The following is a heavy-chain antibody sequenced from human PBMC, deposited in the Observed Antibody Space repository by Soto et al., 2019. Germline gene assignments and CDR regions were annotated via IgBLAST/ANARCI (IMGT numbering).Heavy chain of an antibody. D-gene: IGHD6-13*01. Sequence: QPGGSLRLSCAASGFTFSSYAMSWVRQAPGKGLEWVSAISGSGGSTYYADSVKGRFTISRDNSKNTLYLQMNSLRAEDTAVYYCARVREAAGSLHYYFDYWGQGTLVTVSS. CDR3: ARVREAAGSLHYYFDY. CDR2: ISGSGGST. CDR1: GFTFSSYA. J-gene: IGHJ4*02. V-gene: IGHV3-23*01.